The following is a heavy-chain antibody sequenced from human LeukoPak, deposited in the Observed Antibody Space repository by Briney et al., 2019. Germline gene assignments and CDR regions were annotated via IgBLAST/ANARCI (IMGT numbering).Heavy chain of an antibody. CDR3: ARDPFDY. Sequence: GGSLRLSCAASEFTFSSYAMHWVRQAPGKGLEWVAVISYDGSNKYYADSVKGRFTISRDNSKNTLYLQMNSLRAEDTAVYYCARDPFDYWGQGTLVTVSS. J-gene: IGHJ4*02. CDR2: ISYDGSNK. CDR1: EFTFSSYA. V-gene: IGHV3-30-3*01.